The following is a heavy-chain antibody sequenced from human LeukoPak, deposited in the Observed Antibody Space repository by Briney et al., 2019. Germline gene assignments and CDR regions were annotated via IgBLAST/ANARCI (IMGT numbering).Heavy chain of an antibody. J-gene: IGHJ4*02. D-gene: IGHD2-2*01. CDR1: GFIFSTYA. V-gene: IGHV3-30-3*01. Sequence: GGSLRLSCAASGFIFSTYAMHWVRQAPGKGLEWVAVISYDGFSKYYTDSVKGRFTVSRDSSKNTLYLQMNSLRAEDTALYYCARDGDVVVDTGSIDNYFDYWGQGTLVTVSA. CDR2: ISYDGFSK. CDR3: ARDGDVVVDTGSIDNYFDY.